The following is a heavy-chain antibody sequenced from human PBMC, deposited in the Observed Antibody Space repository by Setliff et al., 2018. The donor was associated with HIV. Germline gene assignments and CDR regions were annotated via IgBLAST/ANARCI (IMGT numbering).Heavy chain of an antibody. CDR2: IYTSGST. CDR3: ARCYYNFWSGYPLDYMDV. V-gene: IGHV4-4*08. J-gene: IGHJ6*03. Sequence: KTSETLSLTCTVSGGSISSHYWSWIRQPPGKGLEWIGHIYTSGSTNYNPSLKSRVTMSVGTSKNQFSLKLSSVTAADTAAYYCARCYYNFWSGYPLDYMDVWGKGTTVTVSS. D-gene: IGHD3-3*01. CDR1: GGSISSHY.